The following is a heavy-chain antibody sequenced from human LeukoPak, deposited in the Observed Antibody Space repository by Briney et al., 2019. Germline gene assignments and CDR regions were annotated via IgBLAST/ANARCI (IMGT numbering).Heavy chain of an antibody. CDR2: ISGSGAFA. CDR1: GFTFNTYA. Sequence: GGSLRLSCVASGFTFNTYAMSWVRQAPGKGLEWVSTISGSGAFAKYADSVTGRFTISRDNSKNTLYLQMNSLRVEDTAVYYCARSRGVSGYDFAYWGQGTLVTVSS. D-gene: IGHD5-12*01. J-gene: IGHJ4*02. CDR3: ARSRGVSGYDFAY. V-gene: IGHV3-23*01.